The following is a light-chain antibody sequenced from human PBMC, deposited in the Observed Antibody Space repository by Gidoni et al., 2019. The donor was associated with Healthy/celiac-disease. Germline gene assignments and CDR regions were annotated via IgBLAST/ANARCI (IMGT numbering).Light chain of an antibody. Sequence: EIVLKQSQATLSLSPGERANRSCRASHSVSSYLAWYQQKPCQAPRLLIYDASNGATGTPARFIGSGSGTDFTLSMSSLEPEDFAFYYCQQRSNWPPLTFGGGTKVEIK. CDR2: DAS. CDR1: HSVSSY. CDR3: QQRSNWPPLT. J-gene: IGKJ4*01. V-gene: IGKV3-11*01.